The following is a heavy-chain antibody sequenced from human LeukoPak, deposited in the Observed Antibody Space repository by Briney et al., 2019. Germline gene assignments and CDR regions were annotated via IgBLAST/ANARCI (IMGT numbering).Heavy chain of an antibody. V-gene: IGHV4-59*12. CDR3: ARLDILTGYWYYMDV. Sequence: SETLSLTCTVSGGSISSYYWSWIRQPPGKGLEWIGYIYYSGSTNYNPSLKSRVTISVDTSKNQFSLKLSSVTAADTAVYYCARLDILTGYWYYMDVWGKGTTVTISS. J-gene: IGHJ6*03. CDR1: GGSISSYY. CDR2: IYYSGST. D-gene: IGHD3-9*01.